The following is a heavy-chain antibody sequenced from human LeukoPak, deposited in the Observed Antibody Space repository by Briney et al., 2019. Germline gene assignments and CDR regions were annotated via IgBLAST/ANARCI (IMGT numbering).Heavy chain of an antibody. J-gene: IGHJ4*02. D-gene: IGHD6-19*01. CDR3: AKGSVRSSGWFYFDC. Sequence: PGGSLRLSCAASGFTVSTNYMGWVRQAPGKGLEWVSGISASGGSTYYADSVKGRFTISRDNSKNTLYLQMNSLRAEDTAVYYCAKGSVRSSGWFYFDCWGQGTLVGVSS. CDR1: GFTVSTNY. V-gene: IGHV3-23*01. CDR2: ISASGGST.